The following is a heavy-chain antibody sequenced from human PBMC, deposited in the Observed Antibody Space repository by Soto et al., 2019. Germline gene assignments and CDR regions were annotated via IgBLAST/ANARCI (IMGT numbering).Heavy chain of an antibody. CDR1: GGSFSGYY. Sequence: SETLSLTCAVYGGSFSGYYWDWIRQPPGKGLEWIGEINHRGSTNYNPSLKSRVTISVDTSKNQFSLKLSSVTAADTAVYYCARGRITMVRGRNWFDPWGQGTLVTVSS. CDR2: INHRGST. V-gene: IGHV4-34*01. D-gene: IGHD3-10*01. CDR3: ARGRITMVRGRNWFDP. J-gene: IGHJ5*02.